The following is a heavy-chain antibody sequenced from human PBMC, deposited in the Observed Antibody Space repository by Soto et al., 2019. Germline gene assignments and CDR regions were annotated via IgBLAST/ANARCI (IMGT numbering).Heavy chain of an antibody. CDR3: AHYFYNKGYSRLFDF. J-gene: IGHJ4*02. D-gene: IGHD3-22*01. CDR1: GFALNTAGEG. Sequence: ASGPTLVNPTQTLTLTCTFSGFALNTAGEGVGWIRQPPGKALEWLAVMHWNDDKHYNPSLNSRLTVAKDTFRNQVVLTVTNLDPVDTATYFCAHYFYNKGYSRLFDFWGQGTLVTVSS. V-gene: IGHV2-5*01. CDR2: MHWNDDK.